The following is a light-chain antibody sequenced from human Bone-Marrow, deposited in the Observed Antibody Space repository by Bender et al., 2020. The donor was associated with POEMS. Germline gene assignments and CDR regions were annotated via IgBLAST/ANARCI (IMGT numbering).Light chain of an antibody. V-gene: IGLV2-23*01. Sequence: QSALTQPASVSGSPGQSITISCTGTSTDVGGYDQVSWYQQVPGKAPKLILFEGSQRPSGVPDRFSGSKSGNTASLTISGLQAEDEADYYCCLYAGSSTLVFGGGTKLTVL. CDR1: STDVGGYDQ. J-gene: IGLJ2*01. CDR3: CLYAGSSTLV. CDR2: EGS.